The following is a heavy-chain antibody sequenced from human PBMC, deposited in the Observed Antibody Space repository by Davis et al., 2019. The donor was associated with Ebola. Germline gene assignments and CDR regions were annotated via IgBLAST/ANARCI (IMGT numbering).Heavy chain of an antibody. J-gene: IGHJ5*02. D-gene: IGHD2-15*01. Sequence: ASVKVSCKASGYTFTGYYIHWVRQAPGQGLEWMGWINPKSGGTNYAQKFQGRVTMTRDTSISTAYMDLSRLRSDDTAVYYCARDSGGNSDDWFDPWGQGTLVTVSS. CDR1: GYTFTGYY. CDR2: INPKSGGT. CDR3: ARDSGGNSDDWFDP. V-gene: IGHV1-2*02.